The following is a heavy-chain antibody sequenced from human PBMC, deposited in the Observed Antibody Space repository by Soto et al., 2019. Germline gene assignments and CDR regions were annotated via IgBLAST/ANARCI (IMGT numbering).Heavy chain of an antibody. Sequence: EVQLVESGGVLVQPGESLRLSCAASGFSFDYYWMHWVRQAPGKGLVWVSRIHSYGTSTTYADSVQGRFTISRDNAKNTLSLQMTSLRAEDTAVYYCARGDRGAFDLWGQGTVVTVSS. CDR3: ARGDRGAFDL. V-gene: IGHV3-74*01. J-gene: IGHJ3*01. CDR1: GFSFDYYW. D-gene: IGHD1-26*01. CDR2: IHSYGTST.